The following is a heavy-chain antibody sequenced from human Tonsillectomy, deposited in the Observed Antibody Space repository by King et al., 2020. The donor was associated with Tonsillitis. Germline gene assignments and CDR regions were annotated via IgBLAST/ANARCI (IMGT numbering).Heavy chain of an antibody. CDR2: IYPGDSDT. J-gene: IGHJ3*01. D-gene: IGHD3-10*01. CDR1: GYTFTNYW. V-gene: IGHV5-51*01. CDR3: ASRADAFDV. Sequence: VQLVESGVEVKKPGESLKISCKASGYTFTNYWIGWVRQMPGKGLEWMGIIYPGDSDTRYSPSFQGQVTISADKSVTTAYLQWSSLKASDTAMYYCASRADAFDVWGQGTMVTVSS.